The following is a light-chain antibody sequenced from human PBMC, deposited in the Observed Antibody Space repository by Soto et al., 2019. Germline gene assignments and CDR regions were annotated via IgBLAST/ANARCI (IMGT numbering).Light chain of an antibody. CDR1: QSVLYSSNNKNY. Sequence: DIVMTQSPDSLAVSLGERATINCKSSQSVLYSSNNKNYFAWYQQKPGQPPKLLIYWASTRESGVPDRFSGSGSGTDFTLTISSLQAEDVAVYYCQQYDSTPLTFGGGTTVEIK. J-gene: IGKJ4*01. CDR2: WAS. V-gene: IGKV4-1*01. CDR3: QQYDSTPLT.